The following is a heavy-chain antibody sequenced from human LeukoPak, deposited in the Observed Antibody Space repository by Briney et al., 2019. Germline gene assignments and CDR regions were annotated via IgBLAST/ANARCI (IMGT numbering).Heavy chain of an antibody. CDR3: ASAFSGYIWGPLDY. CDR1: GFTFRSYW. D-gene: IGHD5-12*01. J-gene: IGHJ4*02. CDR2: IKQDGSEK. V-gene: IGHV3-7*01. Sequence: GGSLRLSCAASGFTFRSYWMSWVRQAPGKGLEWVAHIKQDGSEKYYVDSVKGRFIISRDNAKNSLYLQMNSLRAEDTAVYYCASAFSGYIWGPLDYWGQGTLVTVSS.